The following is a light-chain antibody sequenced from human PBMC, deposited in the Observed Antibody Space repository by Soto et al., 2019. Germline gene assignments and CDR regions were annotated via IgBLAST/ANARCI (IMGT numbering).Light chain of an antibody. CDR1: ERISGS. J-gene: IGKJ1*01. CDR3: QQYCMGWT. Sequence: DIEMTQSPSTLSASVGDRITITCRASERISGSLAWFQHRPGEAPKLLIYAVSTLESGVPSRFSGFGSGTELTLSISGLQPADFGTYYRQQYCMGWTFGQGTKVDI. CDR2: AVS. V-gene: IGKV1-5*01.